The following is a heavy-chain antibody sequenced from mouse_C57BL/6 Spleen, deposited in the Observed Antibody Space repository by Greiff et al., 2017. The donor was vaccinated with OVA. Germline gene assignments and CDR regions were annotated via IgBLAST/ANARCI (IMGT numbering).Heavy chain of an antibody. CDR3: ARSDYSNPYYFDY. D-gene: IGHD2-5*01. Sequence: QVQLQQPGAELVRPGSSVKLSCKASGYTFTSYWMDWVKQRPGQGLEWIGNIYPSDSETHYNQKFKDKATLTVDKSSSTAYMQLSSLTSEDSAVYYCARSDYSNPYYFDYWGQGTTLTVSS. V-gene: IGHV1-61*01. J-gene: IGHJ2*01. CDR1: GYTFTSYW. CDR2: IYPSDSET.